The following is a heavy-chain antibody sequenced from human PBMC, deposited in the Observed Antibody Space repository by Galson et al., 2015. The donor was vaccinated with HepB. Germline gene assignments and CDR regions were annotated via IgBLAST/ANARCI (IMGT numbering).Heavy chain of an antibody. V-gene: IGHV3-43*01. CDR1: GFTFDDYT. CDR2: ISWDGGST. J-gene: IGHJ4*02. CDR3: ARRAYGDYNVIDY. D-gene: IGHD4-17*01. Sequence: SLRLSCAASGFTFDDYTMHWVRQAPGKGLEWVSLISWDGGSTYYADSVKGRFTISRDNSKNSLYLQMNSLRTEDTALYYCARRAYGDYNVIDYWGQGTLVTVSS.